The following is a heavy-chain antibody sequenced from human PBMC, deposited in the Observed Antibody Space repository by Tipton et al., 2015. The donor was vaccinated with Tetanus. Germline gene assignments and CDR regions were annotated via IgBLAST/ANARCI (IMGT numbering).Heavy chain of an antibody. CDR1: GGSISSGNW. CDR2: IHQSGST. CDR3: ARHQSGYFTPFDY. J-gene: IGHJ4*02. D-gene: IGHD3-3*01. V-gene: IGHV4-4*02. Sequence: TLSLTCAVSGGSISSGNWWSWVRQSPGKGLEWIGEIHQSGSTSYNPSLKSRVTISVDTSKNQFSLNLNSMSAADTGVYYCARHQSGYFTPFDYWGQGNLVTVSS.